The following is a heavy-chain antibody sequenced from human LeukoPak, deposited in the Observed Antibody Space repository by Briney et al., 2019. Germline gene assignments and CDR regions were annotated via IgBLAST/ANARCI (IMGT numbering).Heavy chain of an antibody. D-gene: IGHD2/OR15-2a*01. V-gene: IGHV3-11*01. CDR2: ISSSGTTM. CDR3: ARDLGFLWFDP. Sequence: GGSLRLSCAASGFTFSDYYMSWIRQAPGKGLEWVSSISSSGTTMYYADSVKGRFTISRDNAKNSLYLQKNSLRAEDTAVYYCARDLGFLWFDPWGQGTLVTVSS. CDR1: GFTFSDYY. J-gene: IGHJ5*02.